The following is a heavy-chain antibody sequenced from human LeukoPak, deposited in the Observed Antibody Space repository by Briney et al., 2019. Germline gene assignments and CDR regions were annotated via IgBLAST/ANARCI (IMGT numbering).Heavy chain of an antibody. V-gene: IGHV3-7*01. J-gene: IGHJ4*02. Sequence: GGSLRLSCAASGFTFSSYWMSWVRQAPGKGLEWVANIKQDGSEKYYVDSVKGRFTISRDNAKNSLYLQMNSLSAEDTAVYYCARSSSGYYEDYWGQGTLVTVSS. CDR3: ARSSSGYYEDY. D-gene: IGHD3-22*01. CDR1: GFTFSSYW. CDR2: IKQDGSEK.